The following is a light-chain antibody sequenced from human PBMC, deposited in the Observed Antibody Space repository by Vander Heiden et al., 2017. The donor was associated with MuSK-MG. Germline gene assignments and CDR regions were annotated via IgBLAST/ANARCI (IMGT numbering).Light chain of an antibody. CDR3: QQTFSTSRA. Sequence: DFQMTQSPSSLSAFVGDRVTITFRASQNIHNFVNWYQQKPGQAPKLLMYNVSTLHSGVPSRFSGSGSGTDYSLTISSLQPEDFATYYCQQTFSTSRAFGQGTKVDIK. CDR2: NVS. J-gene: IGKJ1*01. CDR1: QNIHNF. V-gene: IGKV1-39*01.